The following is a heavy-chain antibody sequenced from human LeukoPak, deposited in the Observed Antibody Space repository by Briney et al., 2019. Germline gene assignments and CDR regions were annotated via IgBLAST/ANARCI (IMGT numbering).Heavy chain of an antibody. Sequence: ASVKVSCKASGYTFTGYYMHWVRQAPGQGLEWMGWINPNSGGTNYAQKFRGRVTMTRDTSISTAYMELSGLRSDDTAVYYCARDSTVTTLPFDPWGQGTLVTVSS. CDR2: INPNSGGT. D-gene: IGHD4-17*01. J-gene: IGHJ5*02. CDR3: ARDSTVTTLPFDP. V-gene: IGHV1-2*02. CDR1: GYTFTGYY.